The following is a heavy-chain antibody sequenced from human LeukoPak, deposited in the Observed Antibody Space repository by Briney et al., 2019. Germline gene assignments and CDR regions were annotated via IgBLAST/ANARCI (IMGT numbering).Heavy chain of an antibody. CDR3: ARVPYNYGYY. D-gene: IGHD5-18*01. CDR1: GFTVNSYW. V-gene: IGHV3-7*01. Sequence: GGSLRLSCAASGFTVNSYWMSWVRQAPGKGLEWVANIKQDGSEKYYVDSVKGRFTISRDNAKNSLYLQMNSLRAEDTAVYFCARVPYNYGYYWGQGTPVTVSS. J-gene: IGHJ4*02. CDR2: IKQDGSEK.